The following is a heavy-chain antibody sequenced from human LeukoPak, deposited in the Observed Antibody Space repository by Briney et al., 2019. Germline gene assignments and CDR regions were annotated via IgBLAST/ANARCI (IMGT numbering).Heavy chain of an antibody. D-gene: IGHD7-27*01. CDR3: TRDADWGYDAFDI. CDR2: TYYKSKWYN. J-gene: IGHJ3*02. CDR1: GDSVSVNSDV. Sequence: SQTLSLTCAISGDSVSVNSDVRNWIRQSPSRGLEWLGRTYYKSKWYNYYAVSVKSRITISPDTSKNQFSLQLNSVTPEDTAVYYCTRDADWGYDAFDIWGQGTMVTVSS. V-gene: IGHV6-1*01.